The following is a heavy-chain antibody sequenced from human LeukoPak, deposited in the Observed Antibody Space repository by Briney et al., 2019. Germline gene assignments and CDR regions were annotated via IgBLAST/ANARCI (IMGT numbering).Heavy chain of an antibody. CDR2: IYYSGST. J-gene: IGHJ4*02. CDR3: ARDRERGMVRGVITKIDY. CDR1: GGSISSYY. D-gene: IGHD3-10*01. V-gene: IGHV4-59*12. Sequence: SETLSLTCTVSGGSISSYYWSWIRQPPGKGLEWIGYIYYSGSTNYNPSLKSRVTISVDTSKNHFSLKLNSVTAADTAVYYCARDRERGMVRGVITKIDYWGQGTLVTVSS.